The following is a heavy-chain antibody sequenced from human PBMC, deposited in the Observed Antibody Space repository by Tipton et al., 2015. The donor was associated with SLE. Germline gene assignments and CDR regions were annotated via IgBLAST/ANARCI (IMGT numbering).Heavy chain of an antibody. Sequence: SLRISCAASGLTFGSYAMSWVRKASGKGLEWVSGMSGSGGSTSYGDSVKGRYTISRENSKSTLYLEMNSLRAEDTALYYCARHSWSKLFDIWGQGSMVTVSS. D-gene: IGHD1-26*01. CDR3: ARHSWSKLFDI. CDR1: GLTFGSYA. CDR2: MSGSGGST. V-gene: IGHV3-23*01. J-gene: IGHJ3*02.